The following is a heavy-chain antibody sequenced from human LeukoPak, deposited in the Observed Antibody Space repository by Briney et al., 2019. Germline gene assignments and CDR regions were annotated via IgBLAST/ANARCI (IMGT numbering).Heavy chain of an antibody. J-gene: IGHJ6*03. D-gene: IGHD2-8*01. CDR2: INSDGSDT. V-gene: IGHV3-74*01. Sequence: PGGSLRLSCAASGFTFSSYWMHWVRHAPGKGLVWVSRINSDGSDTIYADSVKGRFTISRDNAKNTLYLQMNSLRGEDTAVYYCAKDRCSNGVGCYYYYMDVWGKGTTVTISS. CDR1: GFTFSSYW. CDR3: AKDRCSNGVGCYYYYMDV.